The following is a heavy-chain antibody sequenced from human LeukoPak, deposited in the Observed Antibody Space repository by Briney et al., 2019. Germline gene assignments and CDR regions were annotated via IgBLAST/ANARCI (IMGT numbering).Heavy chain of an antibody. V-gene: IGHV3-23*01. CDR2: INYSGGTT. CDR1: GFTFSSDA. CDR3: ARVPPGYYDSSGYYYDY. Sequence: GGSLRLSCAASGFTFSSDAMSWVRQAPGKGLEWVSTINYSGGTTYYADSVKGRFTISRDNSQNMLYLQMNSLRAEDTAVYYCARVPPGYYDSSGYYYDYWGQGTLVTVSS. J-gene: IGHJ4*02. D-gene: IGHD3-22*01.